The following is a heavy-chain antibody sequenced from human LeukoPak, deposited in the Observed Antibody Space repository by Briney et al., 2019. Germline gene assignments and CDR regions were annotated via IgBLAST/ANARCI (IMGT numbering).Heavy chain of an antibody. CDR1: GFTFNNHY. J-gene: IGHJ5*02. D-gene: IGHD3-22*01. V-gene: IGHV3-7*04. Sequence: GGSLRLSCAASGFTFNNHYMTWVRQAPGKGLEWVANIKQDGSETYYLDSVKGRFTISRVNAKNSLYLQMNNVRAEDTAVYYCARDSLGGSCYVSWGQGTLVTVSS. CDR3: ARDSLGGSCYVS. CDR2: IKQDGSET.